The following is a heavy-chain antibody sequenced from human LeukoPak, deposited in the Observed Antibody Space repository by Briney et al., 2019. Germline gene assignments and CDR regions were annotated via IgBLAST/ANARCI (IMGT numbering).Heavy chain of an antibody. CDR2: IYYSGST. D-gene: IGHD3-9*01. V-gene: IGHV4-59*01. J-gene: IGHJ4*02. CDR1: GGSISSYY. Sequence: PSETLSLTCTVSGGSISSYYWSWIRQPPGKGLEWIGYIYYSGSTNYNPSLKSRVTISVDTSKNQFSLKLSSVTAADTAVYYCARTSGYYDILTGLDYWGQGTLVTVSS. CDR3: ARTSGYYDILTGLDY.